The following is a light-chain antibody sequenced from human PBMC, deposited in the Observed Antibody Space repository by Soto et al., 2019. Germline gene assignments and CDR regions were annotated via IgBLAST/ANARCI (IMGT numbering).Light chain of an antibody. CDR1: ASDLGAYDY. CDR2: EVT. CDR3: GSYSRDNPYV. J-gene: IGLJ1*01. Sequence: QSVLPQPASMSGAPGQSITISCTGTASDLGAYDYVSWYQQHPGPAPKLMIYEVTNRPSGVSDRFSGSKSGNTASLSISGLRTDDDADYFCGSYSRDNPYVFGTGTKVTVL. V-gene: IGLV2-14*01.